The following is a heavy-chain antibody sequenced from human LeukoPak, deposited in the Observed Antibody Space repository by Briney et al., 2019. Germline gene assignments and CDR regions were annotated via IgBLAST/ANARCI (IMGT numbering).Heavy chain of an antibody. CDR3: ARDRSSGYSYDAFDI. CDR2: VYGGGTT. CDR1: GFTVSGSY. J-gene: IGHJ3*02. Sequence: GGSLRLSCTASGFTVSGSYMSWVRQAPGEGLEWVSLVYGGGTTYYADSVKGRFTISRDNSKNTLYLQMNSLRAEDTAVYYCARDRSSGYSYDAFDIWGQGTMVTVSS. D-gene: IGHD3-22*01. V-gene: IGHV3-66*01.